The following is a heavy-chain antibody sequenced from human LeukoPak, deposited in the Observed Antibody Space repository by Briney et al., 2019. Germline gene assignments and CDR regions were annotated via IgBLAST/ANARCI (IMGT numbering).Heavy chain of an antibody. Sequence: GASVKVSCKVSGYTLTELSMHWVRQAPGKGLEWMGGFDPEDGETIYAQKFQGRVTITADESTSTAYMELSSLRSEDTAVYYCARENMVRGAPWDYYYYMDVWGKGTTVTISS. V-gene: IGHV1-24*01. CDR2: FDPEDGET. CDR1: GYTLTELS. D-gene: IGHD3-10*01. J-gene: IGHJ6*03. CDR3: ARENMVRGAPWDYYYYMDV.